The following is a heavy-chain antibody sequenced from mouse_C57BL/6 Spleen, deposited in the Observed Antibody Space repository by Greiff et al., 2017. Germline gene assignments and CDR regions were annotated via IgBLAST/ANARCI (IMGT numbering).Heavy chain of an antibody. D-gene: IGHD1-1*01. CDR2: IYPGDGDT. Sequence: QVQLKESGAELVKPGASVKISCKASGYAFSSYWMNWVKQRPGKGLEWIGQIYPGDGDTNYNGKLKGKATLTAAKASCTSYIQLRSLTSENSAIYFCARTGYYGSWPLWYFDVWGTGTTVTVAS. CDR3: ARTGYYGSWPLWYFDV. V-gene: IGHV1-80*01. J-gene: IGHJ1*03. CDR1: GYAFSSYW.